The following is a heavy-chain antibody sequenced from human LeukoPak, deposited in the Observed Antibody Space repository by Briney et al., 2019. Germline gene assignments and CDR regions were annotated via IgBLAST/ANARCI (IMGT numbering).Heavy chain of an antibody. D-gene: IGHD4-11*01. Sequence: ASVKVSCKASGYTFTSYYMHWVRQAPGQGLEGMGIINPSGGSTSYAQKFQGRVTMTRDMSTSTVYMELSSLRSEDTAVYYCARGRVGYSSDPRFDLWGQGTLVTVSS. CDR3: ARGRVGYSSDPRFDL. J-gene: IGHJ5*02. CDR2: INPSGGST. V-gene: IGHV1-46*01. CDR1: GYTFTSYY.